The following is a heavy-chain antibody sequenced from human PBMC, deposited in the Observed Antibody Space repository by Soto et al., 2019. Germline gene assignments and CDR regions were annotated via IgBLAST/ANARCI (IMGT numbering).Heavy chain of an antibody. CDR2: ISAYNGNT. V-gene: IGHV1-18*01. D-gene: IGHD1-7*01. CDR1: GYTFTSYG. Sequence: APVKVSCKASGYTFTSYGIGWARQAPGQGLEWMGWISAYNGNTNYAQKLQGRVTMTTDTSTSTAYMELRSLRSDDTAVYYCARVAGTPPWDPNWFDPWGHGTLVTVSS. CDR3: ARVAGTPPWDPNWFDP. J-gene: IGHJ5*02.